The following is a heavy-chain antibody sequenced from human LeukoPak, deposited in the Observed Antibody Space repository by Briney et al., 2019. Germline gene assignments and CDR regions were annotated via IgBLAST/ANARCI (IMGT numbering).Heavy chain of an antibody. J-gene: IGHJ4*02. V-gene: IGHV3-23*01. CDR3: AKGGGDKFTWHYYDSSGYPLH. CDR1: GFTFSSYA. CDR2: ISGSGGST. D-gene: IGHD3-22*01. Sequence: GGSLRLSCAASGFTFSSYAMSWVRQAPGKGLEWVSAISGSGGSTYYADSVKGRFTISRDNSKNTLYLQMNSLRAEDTAVYYCAKGGGDKFTWHYYDSSGYPLHWGQGTLVTVSS.